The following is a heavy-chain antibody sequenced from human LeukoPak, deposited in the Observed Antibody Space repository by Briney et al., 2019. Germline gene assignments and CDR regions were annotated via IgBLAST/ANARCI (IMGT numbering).Heavy chain of an antibody. V-gene: IGHV1-46*01. D-gene: IGHD6-19*01. CDR1: GYTFTSYY. CDR2: INPSGGST. Sequence: ASVKVSCKASGYTFTSYYMHWVRQAPGQGLEWMGIINPSGGSTSYAQKFQGRVTMTRDTSTSTVYMELSSLRSEDTAVYYCARVDRYSSGWFRRGDAFDIWGQGTMVTVSS. J-gene: IGHJ3*02. CDR3: ARVDRYSSGWFRRGDAFDI.